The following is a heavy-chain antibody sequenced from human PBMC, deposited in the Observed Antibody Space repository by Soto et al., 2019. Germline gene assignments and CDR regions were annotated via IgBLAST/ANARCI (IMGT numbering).Heavy chain of an antibody. D-gene: IGHD3-9*01. V-gene: IGHV1-2*04. Sequence: ASVKVSCKASGYTFTGYYMHWVRQAPGQGLEWMGWINPNSGGTNYAQKFQGWVTMTRDTSISTAYMELSRLRSDDTAVYYCARGDYDILTGYSPTDAFDIWGQGTMVTVSS. J-gene: IGHJ3*02. CDR2: INPNSGGT. CDR1: GYTFTGYY. CDR3: ARGDYDILTGYSPTDAFDI.